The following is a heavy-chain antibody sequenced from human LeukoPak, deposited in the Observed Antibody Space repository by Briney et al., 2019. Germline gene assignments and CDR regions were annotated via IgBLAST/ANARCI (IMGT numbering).Heavy chain of an antibody. D-gene: IGHD3-16*02. CDR3: ARVPHPPEGSSRLYRYYYYYMDV. CDR2: IISTSKTI. V-gene: IGHV3-48*03. Sequence: GGSLTLSCAVSGVTLTVYEIIWVRQAPGKGLEWVSYIISTSKTIYYSDPVKRRFTISRDTDKNSLYLEMNSLRAEDTAVYYCARVPHPPEGSSRLYRYYYYYMDVWGKGTTVTVSS. CDR1: GVTLTVYE. J-gene: IGHJ6*03.